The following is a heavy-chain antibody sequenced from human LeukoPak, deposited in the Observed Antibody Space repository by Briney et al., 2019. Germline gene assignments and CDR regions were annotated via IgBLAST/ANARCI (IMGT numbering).Heavy chain of an antibody. V-gene: IGHV3-23*01. CDR2: ISGGGETT. CDR3: ARDYADYVGYFFFDY. Sequence: PGGSLRLSCAASGFTFNNYAMNWVRQAPGKGLEWVSSISGGGETTYYADSAKGRFTISRDNSQNTLYLQMNSLRAEDTAVYYCARDYADYVGYFFFDYWGRGTLVTASS. CDR1: GFTFNNYA. J-gene: IGHJ4*02. D-gene: IGHD4-17*01.